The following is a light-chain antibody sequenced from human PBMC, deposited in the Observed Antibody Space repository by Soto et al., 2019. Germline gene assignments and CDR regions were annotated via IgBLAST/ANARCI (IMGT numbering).Light chain of an antibody. CDR3: KQYYSYPPT. V-gene: IGKV1-8*01. J-gene: IGKJ1*01. CDR1: QGISSY. CDR2: AAS. Sequence: AIRMTQSPSSLSSSTGDSVTITCRASQGISSYLAWYQQKPGKAPKLLIYAASTLQSGVQSRFSGSGSGTDFTLTIRCLQSEDFATYYCKQYYSYPPTFGQGTKVDI.